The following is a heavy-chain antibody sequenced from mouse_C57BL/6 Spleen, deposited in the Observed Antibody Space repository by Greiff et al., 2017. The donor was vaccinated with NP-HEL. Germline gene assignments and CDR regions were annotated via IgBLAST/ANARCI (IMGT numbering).Heavy chain of an antibody. V-gene: IGHV1-26*01. J-gene: IGHJ3*01. CDR1: GYTFTDYY. CDR2: INPNNGGT. D-gene: IGHD2-4*01. CDR3: ARGDYGAWFAY. Sequence: EVQLQQSGPELVKPGASVKISCKASGYTFTDYYMNWVKQSPGKSLEWIGDINPNNGGTSYNQKFKGKATLTVDTSSSTAYMELRSLTSEDSAVYYCARGDYGAWFAYWGQGTLVTVSA.